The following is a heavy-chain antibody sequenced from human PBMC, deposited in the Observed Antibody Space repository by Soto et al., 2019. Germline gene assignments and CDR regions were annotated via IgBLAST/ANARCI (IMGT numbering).Heavy chain of an antibody. CDR1: GYNFFGYG. Sequence: QVQLVQSGAEVKEPGASVKVSCKASGYNFFGYGLSWVRQAPGQGPEWRGWISVYNAKTNYAQNFQGRVTMPPYTLATTVYMERRSLTSDDKAVDYFAGGRRAVIGGRYYTSGYLDHWCQGALVTVSS. D-gene: IGHD3-22*01. V-gene: IGHV1-18*01. J-gene: IGHJ4*02. CDR3: AGGRRAVIGGRYYTSGYLDH. CDR2: ISVYNAKT.